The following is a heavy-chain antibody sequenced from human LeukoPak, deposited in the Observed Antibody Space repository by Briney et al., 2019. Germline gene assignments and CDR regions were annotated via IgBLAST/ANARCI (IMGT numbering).Heavy chain of an antibody. Sequence: SETLSLTCAVSGGSISSSGYSWSWIRQPPGKGLEWIGYIYHSGSTYYNPSLKSRVTISVDRSKNQFSLKLSSVTAADTAVYYCARSRPDYGGNSGGAFDIWGQGTMVTVSS. CDR3: ARSRPDYGGNSGGAFDI. V-gene: IGHV4-30-2*01. D-gene: IGHD4-23*01. J-gene: IGHJ3*02. CDR1: GGSISSSGYS. CDR2: IYHSGST.